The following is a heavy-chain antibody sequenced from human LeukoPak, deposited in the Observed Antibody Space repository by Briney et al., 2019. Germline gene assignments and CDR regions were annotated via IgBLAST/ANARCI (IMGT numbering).Heavy chain of an antibody. J-gene: IGHJ6*03. CDR3: ARVDYYHYYMDV. CDR2: IHYSGST. Sequence: SETLSLTCAVYGGSFSGYYWSWMRQPPGKGLEWIGYIHYSGSTTYNPSLKSRVTISIDTSKTQFSLKLSSVTAADTALYYCARVDYYHYYMDVWGTGTTVTVSS. CDR1: GGSFSGYY. V-gene: IGHV4-59*01.